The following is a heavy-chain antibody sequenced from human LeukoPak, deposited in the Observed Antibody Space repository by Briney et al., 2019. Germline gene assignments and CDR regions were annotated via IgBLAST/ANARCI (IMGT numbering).Heavy chain of an antibody. CDR1: GGSISSYY. D-gene: IGHD3-22*01. Sequence: PSETLSLTCTVSGGSISSYYWSWIRQPPGKGLEWIGYIYYSGSTNYNPSLKSRVTISVDTSKKQFSLKLSSVTAADTAVYYCARRMYYYDSIGYGGYWLDPWGQGTLVTVSS. V-gene: IGHV4-59*08. CDR2: IYYSGST. CDR3: ARRMYYYDSIGYGGYWLDP. J-gene: IGHJ5*02.